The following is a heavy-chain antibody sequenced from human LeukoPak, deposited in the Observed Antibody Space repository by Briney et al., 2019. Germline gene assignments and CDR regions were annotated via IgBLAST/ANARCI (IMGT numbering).Heavy chain of an antibody. D-gene: IGHD3-22*01. CDR2: IKQDGSEK. J-gene: IGHJ4*02. CDR1: GFTFSSYW. V-gene: IGHV3-7*01. Sequence: GGSLRLSCAASGFTFSSYWMSWVRQAPGKGLEWVANIKQDGSEKYYVDSVKGRFTISRDNAKNSLYLQMNSLRAEDTAVYYCARGYDSSARPFDYWGQGTLVTVSS. CDR3: ARGYDSSARPFDY.